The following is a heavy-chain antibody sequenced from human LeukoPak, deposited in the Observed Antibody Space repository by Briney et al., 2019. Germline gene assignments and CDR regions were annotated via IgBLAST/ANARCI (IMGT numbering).Heavy chain of an antibody. D-gene: IGHD3-22*01. CDR2: IYTSGST. CDR1: GGSFSGYY. CDR3: ARDYYDSSGYYYYYGMDV. V-gene: IGHV4-4*07. Sequence: SGTLSLTCAVYGGSFSGYYWSWIRQPAGKGLEWIGRIYTSGSTNYNPSLKSRVTMSVDTSKNQFSLKLSSVTAADTAVYYCARDYYDSSGYYYYYGMDVWGQGTTVTVSS. J-gene: IGHJ6*02.